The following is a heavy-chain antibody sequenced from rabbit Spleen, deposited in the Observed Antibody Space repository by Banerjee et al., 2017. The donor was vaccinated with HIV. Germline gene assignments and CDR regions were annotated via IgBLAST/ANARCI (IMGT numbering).Heavy chain of an antibody. J-gene: IGHJ4*01. D-gene: IGHD2-1*01. CDR2: IEGGSSGFT. CDR3: AKTYGANSSDRRYFNL. Sequence: QEQLEESGGDLVKPGASLTLTCTASGVSFSTNSYMCWVRQAPGKGLEWIACIEGGSSGFTYFATWAKGRFTISKTSSTTVTLQMTSLTAADTATYFCAKTYGANSSDRRYFNLWGPGTLVTVS. CDR1: GVSFSTNSY. V-gene: IGHV1S45*01.